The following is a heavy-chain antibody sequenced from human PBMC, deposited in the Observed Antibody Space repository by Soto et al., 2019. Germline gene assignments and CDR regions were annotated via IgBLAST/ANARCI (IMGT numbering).Heavy chain of an antibody. CDR3: ARGPRYSYGPSDY. D-gene: IGHD5-18*01. V-gene: IGHV4-34*01. J-gene: IGHJ4*02. Sequence: NPSETLSLTCAVYGGSFSGYYWSWIRQPPGKGLEWIGESNHSESPNYNSSLKSRVTISVDTSKNQFSLKLTSVTAADTAVYYCARGPRYSYGPSDYWGQGTLVTVSS. CDR1: GGSFSGYY. CDR2: SNHSESP.